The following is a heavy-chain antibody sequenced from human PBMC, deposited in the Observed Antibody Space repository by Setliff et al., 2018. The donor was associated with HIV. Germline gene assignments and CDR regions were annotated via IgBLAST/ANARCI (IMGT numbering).Heavy chain of an antibody. J-gene: IGHJ4*02. CDR3: ASSPAWRSDFGLHTFDY. D-gene: IGHD2-2*01. Sequence: SETLSLTCTVSGYSISSRYYWGWIRQPPGKGLEWIGSVYHTGSTYYNPSLKSRVTMSADTSKNQFSLKLSSVTAADTAVYYCASSPAWRSDFGLHTFDYWGQGTLVAVSS. CDR2: VYHTGST. CDR1: GYSISSRYY. V-gene: IGHV4-38-2*02.